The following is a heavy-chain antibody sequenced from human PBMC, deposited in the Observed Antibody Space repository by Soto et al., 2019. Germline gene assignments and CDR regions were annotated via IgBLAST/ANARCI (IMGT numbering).Heavy chain of an antibody. Sequence: EVQVLESGGGLVQPGGSLRLSCAASGFSFSNNAMTWVRQAPGKGLEWVAVISGSGGGTYYADSVKGRFTISRDNSKNTLYLQMNSLRAEDTAVYYCAKDRSGSGTYYTSDYWGQGTLVTVSS. CDR2: ISGSGGGT. V-gene: IGHV3-23*01. J-gene: IGHJ4*02. CDR3: AKDRSGSGTYYTSDY. D-gene: IGHD3-10*01. CDR1: GFSFSNNA.